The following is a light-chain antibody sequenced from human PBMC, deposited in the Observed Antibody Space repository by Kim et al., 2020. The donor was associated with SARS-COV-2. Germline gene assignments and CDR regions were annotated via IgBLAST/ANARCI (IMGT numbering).Light chain of an antibody. Sequence: DIQMTQSPSTLSASVGDRVTITCRASQSISSWLAWYQQKPGKAPKLLIYDAYTLESGVPSRFSGSGYGTELTLTISSLQPEDVATYYCQQYNSYSTFGQGTKVDIK. V-gene: IGKV1-5*01. CDR2: DAY. CDR1: QSISSW. J-gene: IGKJ1*01. CDR3: QQYNSYST.